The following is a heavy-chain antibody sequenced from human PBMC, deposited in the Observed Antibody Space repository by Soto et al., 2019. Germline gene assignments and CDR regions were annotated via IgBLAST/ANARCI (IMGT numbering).Heavy chain of an antibody. Sequence: SETLSLTCTVSSDSISSSTYYWGWIRQPPGKGLEWIGTIFYTGSTYYNPSLKSRVTISVDTSKNQFSLKLSSVTAADTAVYYCARDQNGSPHFDYWGQGTLVTVSS. J-gene: IGHJ4*02. CDR2: IFYTGST. CDR1: SDSISSSTYY. V-gene: IGHV4-39*02. CDR3: ARDQNGSPHFDY. D-gene: IGHD1-26*01.